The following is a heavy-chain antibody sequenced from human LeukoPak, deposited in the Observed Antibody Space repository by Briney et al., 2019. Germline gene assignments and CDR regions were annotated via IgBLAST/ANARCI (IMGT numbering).Heavy chain of an antibody. V-gene: IGHV4-59*01. J-gene: IGHJ4*02. Sequence: SETLSLTCTVSGGSTSSYYWSWIRQPPGKGLEWIGYIYNSGSTKYNPSLKSRVTISVDTSKNQFSLKLSSVTAADTAVYYCARAGEGSYYNIFDYWGQGTLVTVSS. D-gene: IGHD3-10*01. CDR2: IYNSGST. CDR3: ARAGEGSYYNIFDY. CDR1: GGSTSSYY.